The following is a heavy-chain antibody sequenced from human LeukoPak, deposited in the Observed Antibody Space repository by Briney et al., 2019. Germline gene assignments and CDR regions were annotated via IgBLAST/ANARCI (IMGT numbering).Heavy chain of an antibody. J-gene: IGHJ5*02. CDR1: GVTFSSYT. CDR2: IIPIFGTA. Sequence: SLKLSCTASGVTFSSYTISWVRQAPGQGLEWVGGIIPIFGTANYAQKFQGRVTITTGESTSTAYMELSSLRSEDTAVYYCARDVDIVVVPAASGGYWFDLWGQGTLVTVSS. CDR3: ARDVDIVVVPAASGGYWFDL. D-gene: IGHD2-2*03. V-gene: IGHV1-69*05.